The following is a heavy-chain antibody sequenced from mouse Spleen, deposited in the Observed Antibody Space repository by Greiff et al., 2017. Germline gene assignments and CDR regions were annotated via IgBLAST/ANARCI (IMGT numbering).Heavy chain of an antibody. CDR3: ARDYYGSSDAMDY. D-gene: IGHD1-1*01. CDR1: GDSITSGY. CDR2: ISYSGST. J-gene: IGHJ4*01. Sequence: DVKLVESGPSLVKPSQTLSLTCSVTGDSITSGYWNWIRKFPGNKLEYMGYISYSGSTYYNPSLKSRISITRDTSKNQYYLQLNSVTTEDTATYYCARDYYGSSDAMDYWGQGTSVTVSS. V-gene: IGHV3-8*02.